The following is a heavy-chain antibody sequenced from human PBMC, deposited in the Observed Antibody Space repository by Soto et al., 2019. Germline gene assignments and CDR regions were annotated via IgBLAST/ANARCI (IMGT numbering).Heavy chain of an antibody. CDR1: GGSFSGYY. CDR2: INHSGST. Sequence: SETLSLTCAVYGGSFSGYYWSWIRQPPGKGLEWIGEINHSGSTNYNPSLKSRVTISVDTSKNQFSLKLSSVTAADTAVYYCAGDYGDYASHVDYWGQGTLVTVSS. V-gene: IGHV4-34*01. D-gene: IGHD4-17*01. J-gene: IGHJ4*02. CDR3: AGDYGDYASHVDY.